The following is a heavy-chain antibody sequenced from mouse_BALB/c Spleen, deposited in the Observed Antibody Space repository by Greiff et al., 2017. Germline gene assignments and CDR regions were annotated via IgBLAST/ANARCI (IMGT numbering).Heavy chain of an antibody. J-gene: IGHJ2*01. CDR2: IYPGNVNT. V-gene: IGHV1S56*01. CDR3: ARNYDYEDYFDY. D-gene: IGHD2-4*01. Sequence: VQLQQSGPELVKPGASVRISCKASGYTFTSYYIHWVKQRPGQGLEWIGWIYPGNVNTKYNEKFKGKATLTADKSSSTAYMQLSSLTSEDSAVYFCARNYDYEDYFDYWGQGTTLTVSS. CDR1: GYTFTSYY.